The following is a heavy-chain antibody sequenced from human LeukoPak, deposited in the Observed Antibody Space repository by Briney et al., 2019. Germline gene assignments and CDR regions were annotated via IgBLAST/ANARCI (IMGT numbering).Heavy chain of an antibody. V-gene: IGHV3-23*01. D-gene: IGHD5-24*01. Sequence: GGSLRLSCAASGFTFSTFAMHWVRQAPGKGLDWVSAISGSDGYTYYADSVKGRFTISRDNSKNTLYLQMNSLRAEDTAVYYCAKDGATTRAFDIWGQGTMVTVSS. CDR1: GFTFSTFA. CDR2: ISGSDGYT. J-gene: IGHJ3*02. CDR3: AKDGATTRAFDI.